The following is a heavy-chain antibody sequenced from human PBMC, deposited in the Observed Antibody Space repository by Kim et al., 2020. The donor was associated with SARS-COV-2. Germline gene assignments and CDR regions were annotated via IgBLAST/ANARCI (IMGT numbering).Heavy chain of an antibody. CDR3: ARGGQVVIDGRVSLTPYDH. D-gene: IGHD2-21*01. CDR1: GGTFSNYA. Sequence: SVKVSCKASGGTFSNYAVNWVRQAPGQGLEWMGRILPMVDIPNYARNFQGRLTTTADKSTSTAYMELTGLTSADTAVYYCARGGQVVIDGRVSLTPYDHWGQGALVIVSS. V-gene: IGHV1-69*04. CDR2: ILPMVDIP. J-gene: IGHJ5*02.